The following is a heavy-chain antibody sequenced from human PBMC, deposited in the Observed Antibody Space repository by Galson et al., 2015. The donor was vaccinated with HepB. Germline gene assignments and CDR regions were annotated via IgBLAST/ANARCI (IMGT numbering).Heavy chain of an antibody. V-gene: IGHV1-18*01. CDR3: ARDSRLELRLNNYFSYGMDV. J-gene: IGHJ6*02. CDR1: GYSFSNYG. CDR2: FSGYDGST. Sequence: SVKVSCKASGYSFSNYGLSWIRQAPGPGLEWMGWFSGYDGSTNYAQKFQGRVTMTADASTGPAYLELRNLRSDDTAAYYCARDSRLELRLNNYFSYGMDVWGQGRAVTVSS. D-gene: IGHD1-1*01.